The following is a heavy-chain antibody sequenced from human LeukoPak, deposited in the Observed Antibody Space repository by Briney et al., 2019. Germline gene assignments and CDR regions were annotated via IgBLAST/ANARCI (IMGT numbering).Heavy chain of an antibody. CDR2: IYHSGST. CDR1: GGSISSSNW. D-gene: IGHD2-15*01. J-gene: IGHJ4*02. CDR3: ASRGVYCSGGSCYSSFGDPTPMHY. Sequence: SGTLSLTCAVSGGSISSSNWWSWVRQPPGKGLEWIGEIYHSGSTNYNPSLKSRVTISVDKSKNQFSLKLSSVTAADTAVYYCASRGVYCSGGSCYSSFGDPTPMHYWGQGTLVTVSS. V-gene: IGHV4-4*02.